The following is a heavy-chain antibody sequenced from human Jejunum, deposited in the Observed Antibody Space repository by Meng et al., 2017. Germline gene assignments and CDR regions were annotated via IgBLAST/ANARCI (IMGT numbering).Heavy chain of an antibody. CDR2: ISVNGKI. CDR3: VRNFDY. Sequence: QVPLQESGPGLVKPSETLSLTCAASIESFSRISWWSWVRQPPGKGLEWIAEISVNGKINYNPSLKSRVTISVDKSDNQVSLRLTSVTAADTAVYYCVRNFDYWGQGVLVIVSS. J-gene: IGHJ4*02. CDR1: IESFSRISW. V-gene: IGHV4-4*02.